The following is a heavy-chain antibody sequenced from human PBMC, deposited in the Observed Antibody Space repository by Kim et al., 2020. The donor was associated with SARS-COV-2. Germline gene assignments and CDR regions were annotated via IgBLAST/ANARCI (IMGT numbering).Heavy chain of an antibody. D-gene: IGHD2-2*01. J-gene: IGHJ6*02. CDR1: GYTFTSYA. Sequence: ASVKVSCKASGYTFTSYAMHWVRQAPGQRLEWMGWINAGNGNTKYSQKFQGRVTITRDTSASTAYMELSSLRSEDTAVYYCASTHKRRGYCSSTSCYYYYYGMDVWGQGTTVTVSS. CDR3: ASTHKRRGYCSSTSCYYYYYGMDV. CDR2: INAGNGNT. V-gene: IGHV1-3*01.